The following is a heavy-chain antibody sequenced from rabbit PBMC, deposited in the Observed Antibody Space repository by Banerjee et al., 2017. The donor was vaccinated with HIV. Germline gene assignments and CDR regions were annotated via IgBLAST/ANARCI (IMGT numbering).Heavy chain of an antibody. CDR1: GFSFTSNYY. D-gene: IGHD8-1*01. Sequence: QSLEESGGDLVKPGASLTLTCTASGFSFTSNYYMCWVRQAPGKGPEWIACIYAGSSGSTYYASWAKGRFTISKTSSTTVTLQMTSLTAADTATYFCARAEISNYKLWGPGTLVTDS. CDR2: IYAGSSGST. J-gene: IGHJ4*01. CDR3: ARAEISNYKL. V-gene: IGHV1S40*01.